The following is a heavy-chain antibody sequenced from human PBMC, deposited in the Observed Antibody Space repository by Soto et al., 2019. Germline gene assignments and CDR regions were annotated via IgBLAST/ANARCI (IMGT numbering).Heavy chain of an antibody. CDR2: ISSSSSTI. J-gene: IGHJ4*02. Sequence: PGGSLRLSCAASGFTFSSYSMNWVRQAPGKGLEWVSYISSSSSTIYYADSVKGRFTISRDNAKNSLYLQMNSLRAEDTAVYYCARDARLHFDYWGQGTLVTVS. CDR1: GFTFSSYS. V-gene: IGHV3-48*01. D-gene: IGHD3-16*01. CDR3: ARDARLHFDY.